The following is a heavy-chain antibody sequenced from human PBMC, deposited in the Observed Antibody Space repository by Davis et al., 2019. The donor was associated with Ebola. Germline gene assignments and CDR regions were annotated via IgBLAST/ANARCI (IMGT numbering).Heavy chain of an antibody. CDR1: GYTFSRSY. D-gene: IGHD3-10*01. V-gene: IGHV1-2*06. Sequence: AASVKVSCKASGYTFSRSYMHWVRQAPGQGLEWMGRINPNSGGTNYAQKLQGRVTMTTDTSTSTAYMELRSLRSDDTAVYYCASGALLSAQDYWGQGTLVTVSS. CDR3: ASGALLSAQDY. CDR2: INPNSGGT. J-gene: IGHJ4*02.